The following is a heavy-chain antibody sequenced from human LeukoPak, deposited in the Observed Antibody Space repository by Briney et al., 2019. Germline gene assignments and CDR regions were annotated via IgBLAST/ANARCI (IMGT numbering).Heavy chain of an antibody. CDR3: AKGSGGSCYSPPDY. D-gene: IGHD2-15*01. V-gene: IGHV3-23*01. J-gene: IGHJ4*02. Sequence: GGSLRLSCATSGFTFSTYAVSWVRQAPGKGLEWVSAICGNSANTYYADSVKGRFTISRDNSKNTLSLQMSSLRAEDTALYYCAKGSGGSCYSPPDYWGQGTLVTVSS. CDR2: ICGNSANT. CDR1: GFTFSTYA.